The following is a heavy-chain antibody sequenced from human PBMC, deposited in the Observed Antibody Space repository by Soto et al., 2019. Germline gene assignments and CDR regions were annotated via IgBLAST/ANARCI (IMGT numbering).Heavy chain of an antibody. Sequence: GGSLRLSCAASGFTFSDYAMSWVRQAPGKGLEWVALISYDGSNKYYADSVKGRFTISRDNSKNTLYLQMNSLGPEDTAVYYCAKIAVAGDTYYYNMDVWGQGTTVTVSS. CDR1: GFTFSDYA. J-gene: IGHJ6*02. V-gene: IGHV3-30*18. CDR2: ISYDGSNK. CDR3: AKIAVAGDTYYYNMDV. D-gene: IGHD6-19*01.